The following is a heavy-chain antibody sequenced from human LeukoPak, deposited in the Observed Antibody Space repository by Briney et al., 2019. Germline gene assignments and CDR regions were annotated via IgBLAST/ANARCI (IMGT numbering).Heavy chain of an antibody. D-gene: IGHD3-10*01. CDR1: GFTFSSYA. CDR2: ISGSGGST. Sequence: GGSLRLSCAASGFTFSSYAMSWVRQAPGEGLEWVSAISGSGGSTYYADSVKGRFTISRDNSKNTLYLQMNSLRAEDTAVYYCAKALLLWFGERPPGWFDPWGQGTLVTVSS. J-gene: IGHJ5*02. CDR3: AKALLLWFGERPPGWFDP. V-gene: IGHV3-23*01.